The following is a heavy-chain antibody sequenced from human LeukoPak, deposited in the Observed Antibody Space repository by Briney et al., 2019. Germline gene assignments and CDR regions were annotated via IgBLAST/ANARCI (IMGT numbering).Heavy chain of an antibody. V-gene: IGHV3-48*03. CDR2: ISSSGGTI. CDR3: AELGITMIGGV. Sequence: GGSLRLSCAASGFTFSSYEMNWVRQAPGKGLEWVSYISSSGGTIYYADSVKGRFTISRDNAKNSPYLQMNSLRAEDTAVYYCAELGITMIGGVWGKGTTVTISS. D-gene: IGHD3-10*02. CDR1: GFTFSSYE. J-gene: IGHJ6*04.